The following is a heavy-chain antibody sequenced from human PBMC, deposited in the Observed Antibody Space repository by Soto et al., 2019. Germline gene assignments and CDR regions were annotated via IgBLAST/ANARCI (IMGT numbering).Heavy chain of an antibody. D-gene: IGHD1-26*01. CDR1: GGSISSYY. V-gene: IGHV4-59*01. J-gene: IGHJ4*02. CDR3: ARVSIVGAFPYFDY. Sequence: QVQLQESGPGLVKPSETLSLTCTVSGGSISSYYWSWIRQPPGKGLEWIGYIYYSGSTNYNPSLKSRVTISVDTSKNQCSLKLSSVTAADTAVYYCARVSIVGAFPYFDYWGQGTLVSVSS. CDR2: IYYSGST.